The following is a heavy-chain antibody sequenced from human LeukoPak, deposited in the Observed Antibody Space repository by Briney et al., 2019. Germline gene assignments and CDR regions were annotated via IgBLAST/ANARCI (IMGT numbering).Heavy chain of an antibody. Sequence: GGSLRLSCAASGFTFSSYWMSWVRQAPGKGLEWVSSISSSSSYIYYADSVKGRFTISRDNAKNSLYLQMNSLRAEDTAVYYCAKDAYAYDYVWGSYRYTPYYFDYWGQGTLVTVSS. J-gene: IGHJ4*02. CDR2: ISSSSSYI. D-gene: IGHD3-16*02. CDR3: AKDAYAYDYVWGSYRYTPYYFDY. CDR1: GFTFSSYW. V-gene: IGHV3-21*01.